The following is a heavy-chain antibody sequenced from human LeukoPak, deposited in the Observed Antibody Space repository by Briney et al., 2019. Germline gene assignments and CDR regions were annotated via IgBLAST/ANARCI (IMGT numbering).Heavy chain of an antibody. CDR1: GGTFSSYA. CDR2: IIPIFGTA. J-gene: IGHJ6*03. D-gene: IGHD4-11*01. V-gene: IGHV1-69*01. Sequence: SVKVSCKASGGTFSSYAISWVRQAPGQGLEWMGGIIPIFGTANYAQKFQGRVTVTADESTSTAYMELSSLRSEDTAVYYCARVFPTTVEYYYYMDVWGKGTTVTVSS. CDR3: ARVFPTTVEYYYYMDV.